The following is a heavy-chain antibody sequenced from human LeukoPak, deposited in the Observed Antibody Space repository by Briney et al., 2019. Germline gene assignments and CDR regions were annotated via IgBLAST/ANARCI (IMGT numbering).Heavy chain of an antibody. CDR3: ARGRGWVDH. D-gene: IGHD3-16*01. V-gene: IGHV3-7*01. CDR1: GFTFSNTW. CDR2: IHDDGRVT. Sequence: PGGSLRLSCAASGFTFSNTWMSWVRQAPGKGLEWVANIHDDGRVTNYVDSVKGRFTISRDDARNSVYLQLNSLRAEDTALYYCARGRGWVDHWGQGTLVTVSS. J-gene: IGHJ4*02.